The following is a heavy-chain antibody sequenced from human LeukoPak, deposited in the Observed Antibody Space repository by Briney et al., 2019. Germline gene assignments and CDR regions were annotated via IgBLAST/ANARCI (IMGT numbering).Heavy chain of an antibody. D-gene: IGHD4-17*01. V-gene: IGHV3-23*01. J-gene: IGHJ4*02. CDR1: RFIFSNYA. CDR3: AKGRGTAVTSAANY. CDR2: ISGSGDNT. Sequence: PGGSLRLSYAASRFIFSNYAMSWVRQAPGKGPEWVSSISGSGDNTYYADSVKDRFSISRDNSKTTVSLQMNSLRAEDTAVYYCAKGRGTAVTSAANYWGQGTLVTVSS.